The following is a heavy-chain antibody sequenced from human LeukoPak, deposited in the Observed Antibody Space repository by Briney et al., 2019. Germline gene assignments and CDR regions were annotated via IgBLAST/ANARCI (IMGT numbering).Heavy chain of an antibody. CDR3: AELGITMIGGV. CDR2: ISSNGSTI. D-gene: IGHD3-10*02. J-gene: IGHJ6*04. Sequence: GGALRLSCAASEFTFSNYAMNWVRQAPGKGLEWVSYISSNGSTIYYADSVKGRFTISRDNAKNSLYLQMNSLRAEDTAVYYCAELGITMIGGVWGKGTTVTISS. CDR1: EFTFSNYA. V-gene: IGHV3-48*03.